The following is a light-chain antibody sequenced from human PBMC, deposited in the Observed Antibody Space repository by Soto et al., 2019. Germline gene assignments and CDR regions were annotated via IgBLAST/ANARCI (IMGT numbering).Light chain of an antibody. V-gene: IGLV2-14*01. CDR2: DVS. Sequence: QSALTQPASVSGSPGQSITISCTGTSSDVGGYNYVSWYQQHPGKAPKLMIYDVSNRPSGVSNRFSGSKSGNTASLTSSGLQAEDEADYYCSSYTSSTVFGTGTKVTVL. CDR1: SSDVGGYNY. CDR3: SSYTSSTV. J-gene: IGLJ1*01.